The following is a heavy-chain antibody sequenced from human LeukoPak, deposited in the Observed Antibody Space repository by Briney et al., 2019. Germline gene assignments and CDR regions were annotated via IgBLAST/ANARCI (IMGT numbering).Heavy chain of an antibody. J-gene: IGHJ6*03. Sequence: GGSLRLSCAASGFTFSSYVMSWVRQAPGKGLEWVSAISVTGGSTYYADSVRGRFTISRDNAKNSVYLQMNSLRAEDTAVYYCAREMVATASYYYYYYYMDVWGKGTAVTVSS. CDR1: GFTFSSYV. D-gene: IGHD2-15*01. V-gene: IGHV3-23*01. CDR2: ISVTGGST. CDR3: AREMVATASYYYYYYYMDV.